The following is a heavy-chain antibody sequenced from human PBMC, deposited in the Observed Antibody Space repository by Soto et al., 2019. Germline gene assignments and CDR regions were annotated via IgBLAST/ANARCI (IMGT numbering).Heavy chain of an antibody. CDR2: IWYDGSNK. V-gene: IGHV3-33*01. Sequence: QVQLVESGGGVVQPGTSLRLSCAASGFTFSSYGMHWVRQAPGKGLEWVAVIWYDGSNKYHADSVKGRFTVSRDNSKNTLYREMNSLRAEDTAVYYCARVWAYSSGWYSVDYWGQGTLVTVSS. D-gene: IGHD6-19*01. J-gene: IGHJ4*02. CDR1: GFTFSSYG. CDR3: ARVWAYSSGWYSVDY.